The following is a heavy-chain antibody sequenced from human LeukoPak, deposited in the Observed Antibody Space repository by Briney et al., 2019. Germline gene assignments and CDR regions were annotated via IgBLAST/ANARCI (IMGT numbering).Heavy chain of an antibody. Sequence: PSETLSLTCAVYGGSFSGYYWSWIRQPPGKGLEWIGEINHSGSTNYNPSLKSRVTISVDTSKNQFSLKLSSVTAADTAVYYCARHPLLRRKAFDIWGQGTMVTVSS. D-gene: IGHD3-22*01. V-gene: IGHV4-34*01. CDR3: ARHPLLRRKAFDI. CDR1: GGSFSGYY. J-gene: IGHJ3*02. CDR2: INHSGST.